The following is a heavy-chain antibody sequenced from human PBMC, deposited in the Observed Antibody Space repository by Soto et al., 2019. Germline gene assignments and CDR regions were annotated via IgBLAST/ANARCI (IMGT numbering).Heavy chain of an antibody. CDR2: ITHSGST. CDR1: GGSISSAAYY. CDR3: ARGSWFGELSHRGSPPIDY. J-gene: IGHJ4*02. V-gene: IGHV4-61*08. Sequence: SETLSLTCTVSGGSISSAAYYWSWIRQHPGKGLEWIGEITHSGSTNYNPSLKSRVTISVDTSKNQFSLKLSSVTAADTAVYYCARGSWFGELSHRGSPPIDYWGQGTLVTVSS. D-gene: IGHD3-10*01.